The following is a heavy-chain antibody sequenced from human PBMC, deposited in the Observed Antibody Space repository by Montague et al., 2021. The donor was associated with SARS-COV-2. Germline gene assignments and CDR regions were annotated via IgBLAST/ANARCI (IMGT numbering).Heavy chain of an antibody. V-gene: IGHV4-39*07. CDR1: GGSISSSNYY. J-gene: IGHJ6*02. CDR3: ARDDIVLQGVTKGMDV. D-gene: IGHD2-15*01. CDR2: MYYSGST. Sequence: SETLSLTCTVSGGSISSSNYYWGWIRQPPGKGLEWIGNMYYSGSTNYNPSLKSRVTISIDTSKNQFSLKLSFVTAADTAVYYCARDDIVLQGVTKGMDVWGQGTTVTVSS.